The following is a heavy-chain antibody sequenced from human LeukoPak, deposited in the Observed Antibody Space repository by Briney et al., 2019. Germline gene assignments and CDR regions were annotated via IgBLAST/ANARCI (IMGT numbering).Heavy chain of an antibody. V-gene: IGHV1-46*01. Sequence: ASVKVSCKVSGYPFTSYYMHWVRQAPGQGLEWMGIINPSGGSTSYAQKFQGRVTMTRDTSTSTVYMELSSLRSEDTAVYYCAREHEDGWNDHLINYWGQGTLVTVSS. D-gene: IGHD1-1*01. CDR1: GYPFTSYY. CDR2: INPSGGST. CDR3: AREHEDGWNDHLINY. J-gene: IGHJ4*02.